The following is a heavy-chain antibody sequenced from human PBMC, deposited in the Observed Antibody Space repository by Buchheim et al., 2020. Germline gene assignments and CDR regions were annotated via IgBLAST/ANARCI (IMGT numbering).Heavy chain of an antibody. Sequence: QVQLVESGGGVVQPGRSLRLSCAASGFTFSSYGMHWVRQAPGKGLEWVAVISYDGSNKYYADSVKGRFTISRDNSKNTLYLQMNSLRAEDTAVYYCAKMYYYDSSGYYFSGLGGMDVWGQGTT. V-gene: IGHV3-30*18. D-gene: IGHD3-22*01. CDR3: AKMYYYDSSGYYFSGLGGMDV. CDR1: GFTFSSYG. J-gene: IGHJ6*02. CDR2: ISYDGSNK.